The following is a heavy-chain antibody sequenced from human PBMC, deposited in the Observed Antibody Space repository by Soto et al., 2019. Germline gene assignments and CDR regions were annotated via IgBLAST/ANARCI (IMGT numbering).Heavy chain of an antibody. D-gene: IGHD3-22*01. Sequence: ASVKVSCKASGYTFSNYGISWARQAPGQGLEWMGWINAGNGNTKYSQKFQGRVTITRDTSASTAYMELSSLRSEDTAVYYCVHSSGYYSFDYWGQGTLVTVSS. J-gene: IGHJ4*02. CDR2: INAGNGNT. CDR1: GYTFSNYG. V-gene: IGHV1-18*01. CDR3: VHSSGYYSFDY.